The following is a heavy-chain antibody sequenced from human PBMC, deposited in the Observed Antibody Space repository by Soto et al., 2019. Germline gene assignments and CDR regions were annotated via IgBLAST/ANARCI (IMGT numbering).Heavy chain of an antibody. V-gene: IGHV4-31*03. D-gene: IGHD2-2*01. CDR1: GGSISSGGYY. J-gene: IGHJ5*02. Sequence: SETLSLTCTVSGGSISSGGYYWSWIRQHPGKGLEWIGYIYYSGSTYYNPSLKSRVTISVDTSKNQFSLKLSSVTAADTAVYYCARALGYCSSTSCYGWGNWFDPWGQGTLVTVSS. CDR3: ARALGYCSSTSCYGWGNWFDP. CDR2: IYYSGST.